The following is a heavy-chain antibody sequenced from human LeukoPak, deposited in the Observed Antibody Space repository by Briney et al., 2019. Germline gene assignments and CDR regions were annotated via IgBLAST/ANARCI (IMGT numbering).Heavy chain of an antibody. CDR3: AREGGGGPAPPRNWSAP. CDR1: GGSISSSNW. Sequence: SETQSLTCAVSGGSISSSNWWSWVRQPPGKGLEWIGEIYHSGSTNYNPSLKSRVTISVDKSKNQFSLELSSVTAADTAVYYCAREGGGGPAPPRNWSAPGGQGPLVTVSS. CDR2: IYHSGST. J-gene: IGHJ5*02. V-gene: IGHV4-4*02. D-gene: IGHD3-16*01.